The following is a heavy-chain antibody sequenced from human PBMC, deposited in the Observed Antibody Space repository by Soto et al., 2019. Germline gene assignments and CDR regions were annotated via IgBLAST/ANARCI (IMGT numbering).Heavy chain of an antibody. V-gene: IGHV3-7*03. D-gene: IGHD6-19*01. Sequence: GGSLRLSCAASGFTFSSYWMSWVRQAPGKGLEWVAHTRQDGGQEYYVDSVKGRFTISRDNAKNSLYLQVNSLRVEDTAVYYCARYPNPTVAGLPFDLWGQGTLVTVSS. CDR1: GFTFSSYW. CDR2: TRQDGGQE. J-gene: IGHJ4*02. CDR3: ARYPNPTVAGLPFDL.